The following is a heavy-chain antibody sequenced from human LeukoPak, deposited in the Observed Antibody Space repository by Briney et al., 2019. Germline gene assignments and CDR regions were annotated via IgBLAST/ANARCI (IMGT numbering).Heavy chain of an antibody. Sequence: SEALSLTCTVSGGSITTYYWSWIRQPPGKGLEWIGYIYHSGSTYYNPSLKSRVTISVDRSKNQFSLKLSSVTAADTAVYYCARSIMVRGVITPNWFDPWGQGTLVTVSS. V-gene: IGHV4-59*12. CDR1: GGSITTYY. CDR3: ARSIMVRGVITPNWFDP. CDR2: IYHSGST. D-gene: IGHD3-10*01. J-gene: IGHJ5*02.